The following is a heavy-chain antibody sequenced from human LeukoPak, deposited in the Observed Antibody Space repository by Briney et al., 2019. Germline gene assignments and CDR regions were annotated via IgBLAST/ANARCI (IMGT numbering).Heavy chain of an antibody. CDR2: INHSGST. D-gene: IGHD6-13*01. CDR1: GFTFSSYA. V-gene: IGHV4-34*08. J-gene: IGHJ3*02. Sequence: GSLRLSCAASGFTFSSYAMSWVRQAPGKGLEWIGEINHSGSTNYNPSLKSRVTISVDTSKNQFSLKLSSVTAADTAVYYCAAGIIAAGIRSAFDIWGQGTMVTVSS. CDR3: AAGIIAAGIRSAFDI.